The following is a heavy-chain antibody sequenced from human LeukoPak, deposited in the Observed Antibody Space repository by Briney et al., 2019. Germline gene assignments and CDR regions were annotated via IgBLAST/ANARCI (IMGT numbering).Heavy chain of an antibody. J-gene: IGHJ5*02. CDR3: ARGRGGPATIFGVVRWFDP. CDR1: GGSFSGYY. Sequence: PSETLSLTCAVYGGSFSGYYWSWIRQPPGKGLEWIGEINHSGSTNYNPSLKSRVTISVDTSKNQFSLKLSPVTAADTAVYYCARGRGGPATIFGVVRWFDPWGQGTLVTVSS. D-gene: IGHD3-3*01. V-gene: IGHV4-34*01. CDR2: INHSGST.